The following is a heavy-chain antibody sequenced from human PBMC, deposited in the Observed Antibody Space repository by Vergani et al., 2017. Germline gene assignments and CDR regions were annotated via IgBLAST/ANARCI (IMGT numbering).Heavy chain of an antibody. D-gene: IGHD3-22*01. Sequence: QVQLQESGPGLVKPSQTLSLTCTVSGGSISSGDYYWSWIRQPPGKGLEWIGYIYYSGSTYYNPSLKSRVTISVDTSKNQFSLKLSSVTAADTAVYYCARDLEYYDSSGTIDRVFDIWGQGTMVTVSS. CDR2: IYYSGST. CDR3: ARDLEYYDSSGTIDRVFDI. J-gene: IGHJ3*02. CDR1: GGSISSGDYY. V-gene: IGHV4-30-4*01.